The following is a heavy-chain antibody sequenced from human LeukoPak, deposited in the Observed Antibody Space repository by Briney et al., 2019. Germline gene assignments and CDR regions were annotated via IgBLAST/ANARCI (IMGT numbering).Heavy chain of an antibody. V-gene: IGHV3-33*01. CDR3: ARERRVGATIPDY. J-gene: IGHJ4*02. D-gene: IGHD1-26*01. CDR1: GFTFSSYG. CDR2: IWYDGSNK. Sequence: PGGSLRLSCAASGFTFSSYGMHWVRQAPGKGLEWVAVIWYDGSNKYYADSVKGRFTISRDNSKNTLYLQMNSLRAEDTAVYYCARERRVGATIPDYWGQGTLVTVSS.